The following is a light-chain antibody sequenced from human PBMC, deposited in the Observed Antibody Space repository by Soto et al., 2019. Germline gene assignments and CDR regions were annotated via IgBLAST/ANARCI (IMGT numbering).Light chain of an antibody. J-gene: IGKJ1*01. V-gene: IGKV1-39*01. CDR3: QQYNSPWT. CDR1: QSISSY. CDR2: AAS. Sequence: DIQMTHSPSSLSASVGDRVTITCRASQSISSYLNWYQQKPGKAPKLLIYAASSLQSGVPSRFSGSGSGTDFTLTISRLQPEDFATYYCQQYNSPWTFGQGTKVDIK.